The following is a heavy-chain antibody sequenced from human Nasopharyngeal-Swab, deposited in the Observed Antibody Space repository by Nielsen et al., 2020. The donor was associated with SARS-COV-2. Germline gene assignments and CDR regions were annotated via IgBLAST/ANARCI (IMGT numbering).Heavy chain of an antibody. CDR1: GFTFSSYN. V-gene: IGHV3-21*01. J-gene: IGHJ6*02. D-gene: IGHD3-9*01. CDR2: ISSSSSYI. CDR3: ARGCVLTGPSCYYYGMDV. Sequence: GESLKISCAASGFTFSSYNMYWVRQAPGKGLEWVSSISSSSSYIYYADSVKGRFTISRDNAKNSLYLQMNSLRAEDTAVYYCARGCVLTGPSCYYYGMDVWGQGTTVTVSS.